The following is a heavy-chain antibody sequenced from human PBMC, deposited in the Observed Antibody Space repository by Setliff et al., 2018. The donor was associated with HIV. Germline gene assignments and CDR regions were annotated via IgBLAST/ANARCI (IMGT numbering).Heavy chain of an antibody. CDR3: ARAYNVYDYRFDSSGYDY. Sequence: GGSLRLSCAASGFGFNTYDMNWVRQAPGQGPEWVSVVHVGGGRTDYADSVRGRFVISRDDSKNMLYLQMNSLRAEDTAVYYCARAYNVYDYRFDSSGYDYWGQGTLVTVS. V-gene: IGHV3-23*01. CDR2: VHVGGGRT. CDR1: GFGFNTYD. J-gene: IGHJ4*02. D-gene: IGHD3-22*01.